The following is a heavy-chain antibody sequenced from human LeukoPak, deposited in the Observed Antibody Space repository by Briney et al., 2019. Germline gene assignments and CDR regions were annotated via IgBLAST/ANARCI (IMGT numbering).Heavy chain of an antibody. CDR2: INHSGST. Sequence: SETLSLTCAVYGGSFSGYYWSWIRQPPGKGLEWIGEINHSGSTNYNPSLKSRVTISVDTSKNQFSLKLSSVTAADTAVYYCARLAKVGATNNDYWGQGTLVTVSP. V-gene: IGHV4-34*01. D-gene: IGHD1-26*01. J-gene: IGHJ4*02. CDR3: ARLAKVGATNNDY. CDR1: GGSFSGYY.